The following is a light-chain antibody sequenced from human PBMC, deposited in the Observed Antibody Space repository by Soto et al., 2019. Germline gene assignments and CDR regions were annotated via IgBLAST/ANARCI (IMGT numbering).Light chain of an antibody. CDR1: QSVSSS. CDR2: GAS. V-gene: IGKV3-15*01. J-gene: IGKJ1*01. Sequence: EVVMTQSPATLSVSPVEIATLSCRASQSVSSSLAWYQQKPGQAPRLLIYGASTRATGIPARFSGSGSGTEFTLTISSLQSEDSAVYYCKQYNNWWTCGQGNKGDIK. CDR3: KQYNNWWT.